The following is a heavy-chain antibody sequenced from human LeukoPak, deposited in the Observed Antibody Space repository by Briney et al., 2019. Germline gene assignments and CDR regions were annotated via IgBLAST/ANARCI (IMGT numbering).Heavy chain of an antibody. V-gene: IGHV4-34*01. CDR3: ARRGPYDFWSGYYRDAFDI. J-gene: IGHJ3*02. CDR2: INHSGST. CDR1: GGSFSGYY. Sequence: SETLSLTCAVYGGSFSGYYWSWIRQPPGKGLEWIGEINHSGSTNYNPSLKSRVTISVDTSKNQFSLKLSSVTAPDTAVYYCARRGPYDFWSGYYRDAFDIWGQGTMVTVSS. D-gene: IGHD3-3*01.